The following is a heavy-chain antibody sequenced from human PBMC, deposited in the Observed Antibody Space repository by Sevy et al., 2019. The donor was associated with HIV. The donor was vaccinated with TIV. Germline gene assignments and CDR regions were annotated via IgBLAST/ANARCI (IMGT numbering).Heavy chain of an antibody. CDR3: VRHGELPEVPSTIYAFDI. Sequence: SETLSLTCSVSGDSITTYYWSWIRQHPGKGLEWIAYMFYPGSNNYNPPVKSRVTISTDTSANQFSLKLSSVTAADTAMYYCVRHGELPEVPSTIYAFDIWGQGTMVTVSS. CDR1: GDSITTYY. J-gene: IGHJ3*02. D-gene: IGHD2-2*01. V-gene: IGHV4-59*08. CDR2: MFYPGSN.